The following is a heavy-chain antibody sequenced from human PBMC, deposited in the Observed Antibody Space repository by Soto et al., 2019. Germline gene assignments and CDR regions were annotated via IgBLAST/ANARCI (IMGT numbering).Heavy chain of an antibody. V-gene: IGHV5-10-1*01. CDR2: IDPSDSYT. J-gene: IGHJ4*02. CDR3: ARLYGSGYFFDY. CDR1: RNSFTNDW. Sequence: PGESLKISCKGSRNSFTNDWITWVRQMPGKGLEWMGRIDPSDSYTNYSPSFQGHVTISADKSISTAYLQWSSLKVSDTAMYFCARLYGSGYFFDYWGQGTLVTVSS. D-gene: IGHD6-19*01.